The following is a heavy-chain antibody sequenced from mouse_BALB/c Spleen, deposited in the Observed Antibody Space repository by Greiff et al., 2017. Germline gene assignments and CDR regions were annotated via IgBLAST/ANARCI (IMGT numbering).Heavy chain of an antibody. Sequence: EVKLMESGGGLVKPGGSLKLSCAASGFAFSSYDMSWVRQTPEKRLEWVAYISSGGGSTYYPDTVKGRFTISRDNAKNTLYLQMSSLKSEDTAMYYCARHNWDTPAMDYWGQGTSVTVSS. J-gene: IGHJ4*01. V-gene: IGHV5-12-1*01. CDR2: ISSGGGST. CDR3: ARHNWDTPAMDY. D-gene: IGHD4-1*01. CDR1: GFAFSSYD.